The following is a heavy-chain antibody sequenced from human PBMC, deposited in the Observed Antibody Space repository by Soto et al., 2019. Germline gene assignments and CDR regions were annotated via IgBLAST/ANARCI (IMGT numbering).Heavy chain of an antibody. CDR1: GFTFRDYY. CDR2: ISRSGNTI. J-gene: IGHJ6*01. V-gene: IGHV3-11*01. CDR3: AREISPPRYNVYNHAVDV. Sequence: QVQLVESGGALVKPGGSLRVSCAASGFTFRDYYMNWIRQPPWKGLEWVAFISRSGNTINYSDAVKGRFTISRDNADNSLFLQMSALRVEDTAVYFCAREISPPRYNVYNHAVDVWGLGTTVTVSP. D-gene: IGHD3-10*01.